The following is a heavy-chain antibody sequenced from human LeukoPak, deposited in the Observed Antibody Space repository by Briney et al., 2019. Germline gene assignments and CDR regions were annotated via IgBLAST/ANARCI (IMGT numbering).Heavy chain of an antibody. CDR1: GFSFTTYW. CDR3: ARNLFWRFDT. J-gene: IGHJ5*02. V-gene: IGHV3-7*01. Sequence: GSLRLSCAASGFSFTTYWMSWVRQAPGKGLEWVANINRDGNERFYVDSVRGRFTISRGNAKNSLCLQMNSLRVEDTAVYYCARNLFWRFDTWGQGALVTVSS. CDR2: INRDGNER. D-gene: IGHD3-9*01.